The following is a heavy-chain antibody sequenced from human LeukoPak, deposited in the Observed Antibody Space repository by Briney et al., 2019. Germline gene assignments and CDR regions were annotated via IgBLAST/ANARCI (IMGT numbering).Heavy chain of an antibody. CDR2: ISGSGGST. CDR3: GTVRGRDGYNEY. V-gene: IGHV3-23*01. J-gene: IGHJ4*02. Sequence: GGSLRLSCAASGFTVISYAVGWVRQAPGKGLEWVSAISGSGGSTYYADSVKGRFTISRDKSKNTLDLQMNSLRAQDTVVNYWGTVRGRDGYNEYWGQGTLVTVSS. D-gene: IGHD5-24*01. CDR1: GFTVISYA.